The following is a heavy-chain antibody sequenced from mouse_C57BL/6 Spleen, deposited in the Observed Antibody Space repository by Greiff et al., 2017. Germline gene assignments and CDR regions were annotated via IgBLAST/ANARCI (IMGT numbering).Heavy chain of an antibody. J-gene: IGHJ2*01. D-gene: IGHD2-3*01. CDR1: GFTFSSYA. V-gene: IGHV5-4*01. CDR2: ISDGGSYT. Sequence: ESGGGLVKPGGSLKLSCAASGFTFSSYAMSWVRQTPEKRLEWVATISDGGSYTYYPDNVKGRFTISRDNAKNNLYLQMSHLKAEDTAMYYCARDDGYSYYFDYWGQGTTLTVSS. CDR3: ARDDGYSYYFDY.